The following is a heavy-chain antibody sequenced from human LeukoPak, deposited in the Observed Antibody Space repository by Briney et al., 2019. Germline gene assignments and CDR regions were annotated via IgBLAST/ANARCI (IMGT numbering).Heavy chain of an antibody. CDR1: GGSISSGDYY. Sequence: SQTPSLTRTVSGGSISSGDYYWSWIRHPPGKGMEWIGYIYYSGSTYYNPSLKSRVTISVDTSNNQFSLKLSSVTAADTAVYYRARDTIDPSYYYYGMDVWGQGTTVTVSS. J-gene: IGHJ6*02. V-gene: IGHV4-30-4*01. CDR2: IYYSGST. CDR3: ARDTIDPSYYYYGMDV. D-gene: IGHD3-9*01.